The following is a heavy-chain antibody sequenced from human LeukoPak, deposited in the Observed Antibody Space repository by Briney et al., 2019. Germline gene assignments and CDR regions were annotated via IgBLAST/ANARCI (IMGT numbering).Heavy chain of an antibody. CDR2: ISAYNGNT. V-gene: IGHV1-18*01. CDR1: GYTFTSYG. Sequence: ASVKVSCKASGYTFTSYGISWVRQAPGQGLEWMGWISAYNGNTNYAQKLQGRVTMTTDTSTSTAYMELRSLRSDDTAGYYCARVQYSGSYHDYWGQGTLVTVSS. J-gene: IGHJ4*02. CDR3: ARVQYSGSYHDY. D-gene: IGHD1-26*01.